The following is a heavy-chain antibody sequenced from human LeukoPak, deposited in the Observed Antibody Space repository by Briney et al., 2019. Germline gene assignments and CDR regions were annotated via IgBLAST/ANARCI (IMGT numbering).Heavy chain of an antibody. J-gene: IGHJ4*02. CDR3: AKERNYYDSSGYYSVAGGPDY. Sequence: SGRSLRLSCAASGFTFRRYGMHWVRQAPGEVRDRVAFIRNDGSNKYYADCVKGRFTISRDNSKNTLYLQMNSLRAEDTAVYYCAKERNYYDSSGYYSVAGGPDYWGQGTLVTVSS. CDR1: GFTFRRYG. D-gene: IGHD3-22*01. V-gene: IGHV3-30*02. CDR2: IRNDGSNK.